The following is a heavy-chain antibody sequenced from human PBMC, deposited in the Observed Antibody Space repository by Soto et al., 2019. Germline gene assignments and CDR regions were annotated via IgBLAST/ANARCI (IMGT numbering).Heavy chain of an antibody. CDR3: ARVVLYSSSWYSRWFDP. V-gene: IGHV4-34*01. J-gene: IGHJ5*02. CDR1: GGSFSGYY. CDR2: INHSGST. D-gene: IGHD6-13*01. Sequence: TLSLTCAVYGGSFSGYYWSWIRQPPGKGLEWIGEINHSGSTNYNPSLKSRVTISVDTSKNQFSRKLSSVTAADTAVYYCARVVLYSSSWYSRWFDPWGQGTLVTVSS.